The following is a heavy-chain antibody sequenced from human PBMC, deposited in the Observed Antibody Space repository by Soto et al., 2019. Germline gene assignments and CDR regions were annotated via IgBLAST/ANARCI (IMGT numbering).Heavy chain of an antibody. Sequence: QVPLVESGGGVVQPGTSLRLSCAASGFTFSSFGIHWVRQAPGKGLEWVAVISYDGIDKNYGDSVKGRFTISRENSKNMVYLQMNSLRIVDTAVYHCAKDLREMATIRPDYWGQGVLVAVSS. V-gene: IGHV3-30*18. CDR3: AKDLREMATIRPDY. D-gene: IGHD5-12*01. CDR1: GFTFSSFG. CDR2: ISYDGIDK. J-gene: IGHJ4*02.